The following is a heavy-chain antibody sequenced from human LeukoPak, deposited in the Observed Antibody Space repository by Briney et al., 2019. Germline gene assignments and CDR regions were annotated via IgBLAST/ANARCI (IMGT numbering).Heavy chain of an antibody. CDR3: ARGKSYSNWFDP. D-gene: IGHD3-10*01. Sequence: SETLSLTCTVSGGSISSGNYYWSWIRRPPGKGLEWIGYIYYSGSTYYNTSLKSRVTISVDTSKNQFSLKLSSVTAADTAVYYCARGKSYSNWFDPWGQGTLVTVSS. CDR1: GGSISSGNYY. CDR2: IYYSGST. J-gene: IGHJ5*02. V-gene: IGHV4-30-4*08.